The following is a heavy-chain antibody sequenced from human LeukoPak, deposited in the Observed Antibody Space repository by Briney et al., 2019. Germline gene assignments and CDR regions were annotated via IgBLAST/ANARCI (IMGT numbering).Heavy chain of an antibody. CDR1: GCTFTSYY. D-gene: IGHD6-6*01. J-gene: IGHJ6*02. Sequence: ASVKVSSKASGCTFTSYYIHWVRQTPGQGLEWMGIIKPSGGSTSYTQKFQGRVTMTRDTSTSAVYMELSSLRSEDTAVYYCARDLSSSSDYYYSYGMDVWGQGTTVTVSS. CDR2: IKPSGGST. CDR3: ARDLSSSSDYYYSYGMDV. V-gene: IGHV1-46*01.